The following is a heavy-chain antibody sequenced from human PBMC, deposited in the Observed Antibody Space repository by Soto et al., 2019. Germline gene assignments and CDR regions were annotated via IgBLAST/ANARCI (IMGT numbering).Heavy chain of an antibody. V-gene: IGHV1-2*02. CDR3: ARPFWDLSKPGPDSWFDP. Sequence: ASVKVSCKASGYGFTDYYIHWVRQAPGQGPEWMGWINPYTGASTSAEKFQGRVTMTRDTSIKTAYMELGWLRSDDTATYYCARPFWDLSKPGPDSWFDPWGQGTLVTVSS. CDR2: INPYTGAS. J-gene: IGHJ5*01. CDR1: GYGFTDYY. D-gene: IGHD1-1*01.